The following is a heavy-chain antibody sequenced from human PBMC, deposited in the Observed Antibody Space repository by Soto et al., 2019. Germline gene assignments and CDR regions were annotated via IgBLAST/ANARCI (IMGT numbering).Heavy chain of an antibody. Sequence: SETLSLTCAVSGYSIASGYYWAWIRQSPGKGLEWIGSIYHAGSVYYNPSLNSRVAVSLDTSKNHFALNLSSVTVADTAVYLGARTFVYYGMDVWGEGTTVTVSS. J-gene: IGHJ6*04. CDR2: IYHAGSV. CDR3: ARTFVYYGMDV. CDR1: GYSIASGYY. V-gene: IGHV4-38-2*01.